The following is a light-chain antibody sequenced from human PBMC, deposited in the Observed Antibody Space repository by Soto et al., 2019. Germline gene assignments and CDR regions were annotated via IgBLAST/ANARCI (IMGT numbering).Light chain of an antibody. V-gene: IGKV3-20*01. CDR2: AVS. J-gene: IGKJ1*01. Sequence: EIVLTQSPGTLSLFPAESATIPCRDGRTGVSSYLAWYQQKPGQAPRLLIYAVSTRATGIPDRFSGSGSGTDFTLTISRLEPEDFAVYHCQQYVGSSRTFGQGTKVDIK. CDR3: QQYVGSSRT. CDR1: RTGVSSY.